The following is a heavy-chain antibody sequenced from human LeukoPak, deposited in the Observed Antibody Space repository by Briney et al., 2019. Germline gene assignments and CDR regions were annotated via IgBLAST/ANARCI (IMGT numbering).Heavy chain of an antibody. CDR2: IYYSGST. V-gene: IGHV4-59*12. D-gene: IGHD3-10*01. J-gene: IGHJ6*03. Sequence: PSETLSLTCTVSGGSISSYYWSWIRQPPGKGLEWIGYIYYSGSTNYNPSLKSRVTISVDTSKNQFSLKLSSVTAADTAVYYCASAQEPMVREKGYYYYMDVWGKGTTVTVSS. CDR3: ASAQEPMVREKGYYYYMDV. CDR1: GGSISSYY.